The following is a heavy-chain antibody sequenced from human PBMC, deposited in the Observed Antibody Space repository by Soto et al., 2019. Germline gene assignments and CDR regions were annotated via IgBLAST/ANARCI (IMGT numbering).Heavy chain of an antibody. J-gene: IGHJ3*02. V-gene: IGHV3-30-3*01. D-gene: IGHD1-26*01. CDR1: GLTFSSYA. CDR2: ISYDGSNK. Sequence: LRLSCAASGLTFSSYAMHWVRQAPGKGLEWVAVISYDGSNKYYADSVKGRFTISRDNSKNTLYLQMNSLRAEDTAVYYCARDWRGSHDAFDIWGQGTMVTVSS. CDR3: ARDWRGSHDAFDI.